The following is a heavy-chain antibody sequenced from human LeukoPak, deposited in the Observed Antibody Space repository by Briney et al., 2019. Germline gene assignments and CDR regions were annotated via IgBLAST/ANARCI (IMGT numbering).Heavy chain of an antibody. V-gene: IGHV3-21*01. CDR3: ARDRGYDYVWGSYRHDY. J-gene: IGHJ4*02. Sequence: PGGSLRLSCAASGFTFSSYSMNWVRQAPGKGLEWVSSISSSSSYIYYADSVKGRFTISRDNAKSSLYLQMNSLRAEDTAVYYCARDRGYDYVWGSYRHDYWGQGTLVTVSS. D-gene: IGHD3-16*02. CDR1: GFTFSSYS. CDR2: ISSSSSYI.